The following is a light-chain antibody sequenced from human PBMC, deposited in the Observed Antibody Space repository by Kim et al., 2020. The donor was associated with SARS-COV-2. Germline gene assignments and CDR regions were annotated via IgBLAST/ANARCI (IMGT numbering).Light chain of an antibody. CDR1: QDIRKS. CDR3: QQYHYLPLT. CDR2: DAS. Sequence: DIQMTQSPPSLSASVGDRVTITCQASQDIRKSLNWFQQRPGKAPKLLLYDASDLETGVPSRFSGSGSGTYFSFTIDSLQPDDFATYYCQQYHYLPLTFGGGTNVDIK. V-gene: IGKV1-33*01. J-gene: IGKJ4*01.